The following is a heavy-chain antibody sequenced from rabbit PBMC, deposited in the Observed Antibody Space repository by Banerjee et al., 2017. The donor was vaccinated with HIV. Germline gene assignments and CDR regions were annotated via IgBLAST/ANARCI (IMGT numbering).Heavy chain of an antibody. D-gene: IGHD1-1*01. J-gene: IGHJ3*01. CDR3: ARDQGYGSSSGSL. CDR1: GFSFSSSYW. Sequence: QEQLEESGGDLVKPEGSLTLTCTASGFSFSSSYWICWVRQAPGKGLEWIACIYVSHDNTAYAGWAKGRFTISKTSSTTVTLQMTSLTVADTATYFCARDQGYGSSSGSLWGQGTLVTVS. V-gene: IGHV1S45*01. CDR2: IYVSHDNT.